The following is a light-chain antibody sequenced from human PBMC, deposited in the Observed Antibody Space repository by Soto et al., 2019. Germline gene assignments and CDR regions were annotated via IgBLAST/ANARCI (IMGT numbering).Light chain of an antibody. V-gene: IGLV3-21*02. CDR1: NIERTS. J-gene: IGLJ7*01. Sequence: SYEVTQPPSVSVAPGQTARITCGGDNIERTSVQWYQQKPGQAPVMVVYDDRKRPSGIPERFSGSNSGNTATLTISRVEAGDEADYYCQVWDVSGDPHAVFGGGTQLTVL. CDR2: DDR. CDR3: QVWDVSGDPHAV.